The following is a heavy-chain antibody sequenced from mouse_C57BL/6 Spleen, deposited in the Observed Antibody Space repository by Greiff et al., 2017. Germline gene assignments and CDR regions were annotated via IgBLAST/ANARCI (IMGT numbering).Heavy chain of an antibody. CDR1: GFTFSDYG. CDR2: ISSGSSTI. V-gene: IGHV5-17*01. J-gene: IGHJ4*01. D-gene: IGHD3-2*02. Sequence: EVQLQESGGGLVKPGGSLKLSCAASGFTFSDYGMHWVRQAPEKGLEWVAYISSGSSTIYYADTVKGRFTISRDNAKNTLFLQMTSLRSEDTAMYYCASSSGYGAMDYWGQGTSVTVSS. CDR3: ASSSGYGAMDY.